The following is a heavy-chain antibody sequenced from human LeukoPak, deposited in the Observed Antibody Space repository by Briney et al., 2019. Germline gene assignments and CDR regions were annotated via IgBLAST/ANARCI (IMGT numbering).Heavy chain of an antibody. CDR2: INPNSGGK. D-gene: IGHD5-12*01. CDR3: ARGRFKDIVAMPYYFDY. J-gene: IGHJ4*02. V-gene: IGHV1-2*04. CDR1: GYTFTCYY. Sequence: ASVKVSCKASGYTFTCYYMHWVGQAPGQGREWMGWINPNSGGKNNAQKFQGWVTMTRDTSISTAYMELSRLRSDDTAVYYCARGRFKDIVAMPYYFDYWGQGPLVTVSS.